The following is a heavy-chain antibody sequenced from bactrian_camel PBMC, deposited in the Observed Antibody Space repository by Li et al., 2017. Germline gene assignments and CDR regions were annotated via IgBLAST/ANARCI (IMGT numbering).Heavy chain of an antibody. CDR3: AAGRLGRSCSYEH. Sequence: DVQLVESGGGTVQAGGSLRLSCVVSTYPLFSNCLAWIRQAPEKGEEVVVGSDSDGVVNYAAFAEGRFTYSQDDAKNTVYPQMNSLKPEDTGRYYCAAGRLGRSCSYEHRGQGTQVTVS. CDR1: TYPLFSNC. CDR2: SDSDGVV. V-gene: IGHV3S10*01. J-gene: IGHJ4*01.